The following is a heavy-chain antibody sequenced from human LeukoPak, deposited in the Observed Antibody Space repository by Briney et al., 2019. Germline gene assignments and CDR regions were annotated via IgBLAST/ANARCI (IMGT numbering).Heavy chain of an antibody. CDR1: GYTFTSYG. V-gene: IGHV1-18*01. CDR2: IGTYSGST. CDR3: ARPAADCGGDCYWAFDY. D-gene: IGHD2-21*01. Sequence: ASVKVSCNASGYTFTSYGISWVQQAPGQGLEWMGWIGTYSGSTNYAQKLQGRVTMTTDTSTSTAYMELRSLRAEDTAVYYCARPAADCGGDCYWAFDYWGQGTLVTVAS. J-gene: IGHJ4*02.